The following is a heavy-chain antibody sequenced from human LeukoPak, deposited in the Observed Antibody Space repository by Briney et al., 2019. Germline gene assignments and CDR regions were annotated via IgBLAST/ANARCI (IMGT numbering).Heavy chain of an antibody. CDR2: ISINSGGT. CDR1: GDTVTGSF. CDR3: ARADPIDY. Sequence: ASVKVSCKASGDTVTGSFIHWVRQALGQGLEWMGWISINSGGTKYAQNFQGRVTMTRDTSITTAYMELSRLTSDDTAVYYCARADPIDYWGPGTLVTVPS. J-gene: IGHJ4*02. V-gene: IGHV1-2*02.